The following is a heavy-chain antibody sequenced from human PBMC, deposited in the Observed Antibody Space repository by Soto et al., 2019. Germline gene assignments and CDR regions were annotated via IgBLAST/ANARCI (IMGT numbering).Heavy chain of an antibody. CDR3: ARDSPPVDY. J-gene: IGHJ4*02. CDR2: ISAYNGNI. CDR1: GYTFSSYG. V-gene: IGHV1-18*01. Sequence: QVQLVQSGAEVKKPGASVKVSCKASGYTFSSYGISWVRQAPGQGLEWMGWISAYNGNIKYTQKLQGRVTMTTDTATSTADMELRSLRSEDTAVYYCARDSPPVDYWGQGTLVTVSS.